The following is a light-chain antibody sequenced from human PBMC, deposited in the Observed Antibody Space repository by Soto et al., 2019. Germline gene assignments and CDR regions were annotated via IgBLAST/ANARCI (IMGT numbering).Light chain of an antibody. J-gene: IGKJ1*01. CDR2: GAS. CDR1: QSISNY. Sequence: DIQMTQSPSSLSASVGDRVTITCRASQSISNYLNWYQQKPGKAPKLLIYGASSLQSGVPSRFSGSGSGTDFTLNISRLQPEDFATYYCQQSYATPRTFGQGKKVELK. V-gene: IGKV1-39*01. CDR3: QQSYATPRT.